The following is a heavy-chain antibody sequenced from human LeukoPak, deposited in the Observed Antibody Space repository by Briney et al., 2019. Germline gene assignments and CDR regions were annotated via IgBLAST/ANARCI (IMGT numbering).Heavy chain of an antibody. Sequence: ASVKVSCKASGYTFTSYYMHWVRQAPGQGLEWMGIINPSGGSTTYAQKFQGRVTMTRDVSTSTVYIELSSLRSEDTAVYYCARGGDSSGYYSDWFDPWGQGTLVTVSS. CDR3: ARGGDSSGYYSDWFDP. D-gene: IGHD3-22*01. CDR2: INPSGGST. CDR1: GYTFTSYY. V-gene: IGHV1-46*01. J-gene: IGHJ5*02.